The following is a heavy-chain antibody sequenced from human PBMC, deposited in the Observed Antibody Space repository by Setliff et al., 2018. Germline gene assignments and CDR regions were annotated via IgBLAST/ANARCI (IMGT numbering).Heavy chain of an antibody. J-gene: IGHJ4*02. CDR3: VRVTSGRLDFDY. D-gene: IGHD6-19*01. Sequence: PSETLSLTCAVSGYSISSGFSWVWIRQSPGKGLEWIGRILFSGDTYYNPSLNSRVTITWVTSISTAYMELSSLRSEDTAVYYCVRVTSGRLDFDYWGQGTPVTVSS. V-gene: IGHV4-38-2*01. CDR1: GYSISSGFS. CDR2: ILFSGDT.